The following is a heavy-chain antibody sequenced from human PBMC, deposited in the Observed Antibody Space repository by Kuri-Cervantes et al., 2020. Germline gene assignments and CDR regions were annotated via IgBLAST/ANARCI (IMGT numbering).Heavy chain of an antibody. V-gene: IGHV3-30-3*01. CDR1: GFTFSSYW. Sequence: GGSLRLSCAASGFTFSSYWMHWVRQAPGKGLEWVAVISYDGSNKYYADSVKGRFTISRDNSKNTLYLQMNSLRAEDTAVYYCARVSPEYCSGGSCYSGWFDPWGQGTLVTVSS. D-gene: IGHD2-15*01. CDR3: ARVSPEYCSGGSCYSGWFDP. CDR2: ISYDGSNK. J-gene: IGHJ5*02.